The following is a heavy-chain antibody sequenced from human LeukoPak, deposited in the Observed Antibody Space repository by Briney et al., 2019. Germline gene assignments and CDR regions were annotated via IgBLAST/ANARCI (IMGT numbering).Heavy chain of an antibody. Sequence: GGSLRLSCAASGFTFSSYAMHWVRQAPGKGLEWVAVISYDGSNKYYADSVKGRFTISRDNSKNTLYLQMNSLRAEDTAVYYCAKDPHYCSSTSRPGDRIGFQHWGQGTLVTVSS. CDR2: ISYDGSNK. CDR1: GFTFSSYA. D-gene: IGHD2-2*01. V-gene: IGHV3-30-3*01. J-gene: IGHJ1*01. CDR3: AKDPHYCSSTSRPGDRIGFQH.